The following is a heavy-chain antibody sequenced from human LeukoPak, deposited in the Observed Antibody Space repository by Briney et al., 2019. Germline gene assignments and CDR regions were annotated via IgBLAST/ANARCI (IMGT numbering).Heavy chain of an antibody. V-gene: IGHV4-59*01. Sequence: SETLSLTCTVSGGSISSYYWSWIRQPPGKGLEWIGYIYSSGSTSYNPSLKGRVTISVDTSKNQFSLKLSSVTAADTAVYFCARSGYSGYDWEDYWGQGTLVTVSS. CDR3: ARSGYSGYDWEDY. J-gene: IGHJ4*02. CDR2: IYSSGST. CDR1: GGSISSYY. D-gene: IGHD5-12*01.